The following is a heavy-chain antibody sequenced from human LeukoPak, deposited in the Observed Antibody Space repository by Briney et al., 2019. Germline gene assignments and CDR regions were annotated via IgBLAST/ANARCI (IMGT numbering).Heavy chain of an antibody. V-gene: IGHV4-39*01. J-gene: IGHJ4*02. Sequence: SSETLSLTCTVSGXSISSSSYSWGWIRQPPGKGLEWIGSIYYSGSTFYNPSLKSRVTISVDTSKNQFSLKLSSVTAADTAVYYCARQGSGRSSDYWGQGTLVTVSS. CDR2: IYYSGST. CDR1: GXSISSSSYS. CDR3: ARQGSGRSSDY. D-gene: IGHD1-26*01.